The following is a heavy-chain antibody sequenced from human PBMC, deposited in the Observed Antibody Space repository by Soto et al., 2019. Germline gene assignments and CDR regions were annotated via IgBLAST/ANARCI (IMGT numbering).Heavy chain of an antibody. CDR2: ISSSSSYT. V-gene: IGHV3-11*06. CDR3: ARPSTYGDYGPIDY. J-gene: IGHJ4*02. D-gene: IGHD4-17*01. CDR1: GFTFSDYY. Sequence: QVQLVESGGGLVKPGGSLRLSCAASGFTFSDYYMSWIRQAPGKGLEWVSYISSSSSYTNYADSMKGRFTISRDNAKNSLYLQMNSLRAEDTAVYYCARPSTYGDYGPIDYWGQGTLVTVSS.